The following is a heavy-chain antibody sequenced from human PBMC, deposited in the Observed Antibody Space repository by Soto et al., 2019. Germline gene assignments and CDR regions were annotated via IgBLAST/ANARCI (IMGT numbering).Heavy chain of an antibody. Sequence: QVQLVESGGGVVQPGRSLRLSCAASGFTFSSYVMHWVRQAPGKGLEWVAVISYDASNKYYADSVRGRFTISRDNSKNTLYLQMNSLRAEDAAVYYCADQDYGSGRYFDYWGQGTLVTVSS. CDR1: GFTFSSYV. J-gene: IGHJ4*02. V-gene: IGHV3-30-3*01. CDR3: ADQDYGSGRYFDY. CDR2: ISYDASNK. D-gene: IGHD3-10*01.